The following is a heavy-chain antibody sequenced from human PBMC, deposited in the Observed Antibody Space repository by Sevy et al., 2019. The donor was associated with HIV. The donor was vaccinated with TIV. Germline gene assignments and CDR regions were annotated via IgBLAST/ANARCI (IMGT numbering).Heavy chain of an antibody. CDR2: VSYDGNNK. J-gene: IGHJ5*02. Sequence: GGSLRLSCAASGFTFNSYPMYWVRQAPGKGLEWVATVSYDGNNKYYGDSVKGRFTISRDNSKNTLYLQMNTVRPEDTALYYCARDAAEGPYGVTFFSNWFDAWGQGTLVTVSS. D-gene: IGHD2-21*01. V-gene: IGHV3-30*04. CDR3: ARDAAEGPYGVTFFSNWFDA. CDR1: GFTFNSYP.